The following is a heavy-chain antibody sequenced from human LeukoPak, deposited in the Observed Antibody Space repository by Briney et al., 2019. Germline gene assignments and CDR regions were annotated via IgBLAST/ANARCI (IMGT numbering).Heavy chain of an antibody. Sequence: PGRSLRLSCAGSGFTFGGYGMHWFRQPPGKGREWVAVIAYDGRRAFYADSVKGRFTISRDNSKNTMSVQMDDLRAEDTAVYYCTRYNNDHFDYWGQGTLVTVSS. CDR1: GFTFGGYG. CDR2: IAYDGRRA. CDR3: TRYNNDHFDY. V-gene: IGHV3-33*01. D-gene: IGHD1-14*01. J-gene: IGHJ4*02.